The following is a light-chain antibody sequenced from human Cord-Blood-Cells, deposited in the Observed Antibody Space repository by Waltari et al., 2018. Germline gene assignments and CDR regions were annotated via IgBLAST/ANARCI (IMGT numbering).Light chain of an antibody. CDR3: CSYAGSYTLV. V-gene: IGLV2-11*01. CDR1: SSDVGGYNY. J-gene: IGLJ3*02. Sequence: QSALTQPRSVSGSPGQSVTISCTRTSSDVGGYNYVSWYQQHPGKAPKLMIYDVSTRPSGVPDRFSGSKSGNTASLTISGLQAEEEADYYCCSYAGSYTLVFGGGTKLTVL. CDR2: DVS.